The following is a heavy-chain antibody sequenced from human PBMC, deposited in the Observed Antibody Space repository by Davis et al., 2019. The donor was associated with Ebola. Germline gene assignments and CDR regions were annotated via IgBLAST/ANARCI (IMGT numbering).Heavy chain of an antibody. CDR1: GYTFTSYG. D-gene: IGHD3-9*01. Sequence: ASVKVSCKASGYTFTSYGISWVRQAPGQGLEWMGWISAYNGNTNYAQKFQGRVTITADESTSTAYMELSSLRSEDTAVYYCARERRESFDISIPHFDYWGQGTLVTVSS. J-gene: IGHJ4*02. CDR3: ARERRESFDISIPHFDY. V-gene: IGHV1-18*01. CDR2: ISAYNGNT.